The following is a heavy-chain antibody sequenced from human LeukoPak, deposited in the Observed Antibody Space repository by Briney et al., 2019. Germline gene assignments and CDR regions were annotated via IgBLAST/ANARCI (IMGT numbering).Heavy chain of an antibody. D-gene: IGHD5-12*01. CDR1: GFIFSSYS. J-gene: IGHJ5*02. Sequence: GGSLRLSCAASGFIFSSYSMNWVRQAPGKGLEWVSYISSSSSTIYYADSVKGRFTISRDNAKNSLYLQMNSLRADDTAVYYCARVWHSGYDWQGNWFDPWGQGTLVTVSS. CDR3: ARVWHSGYDWQGNWFDP. CDR2: ISSSSSTI. V-gene: IGHV3-48*01.